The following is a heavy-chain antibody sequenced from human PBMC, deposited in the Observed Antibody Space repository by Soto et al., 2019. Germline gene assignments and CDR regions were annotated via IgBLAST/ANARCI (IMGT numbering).Heavy chain of an antibody. J-gene: IGHJ5*02. Sequence: TLSVTCTFSDGSISSGGYYWSWIRQHPGKGLEWSRQVHYSGIAYYNPCLKSRVTISVDRSKNQFSLKLSSVTAADTAVYYCGRENIVVVPAGIRNWFDPWGQGTMVTVSS. V-gene: IGHV4-31*03. CDR3: GRENIVVVPAGIRNWFDP. CDR2: VHYSGIA. D-gene: IGHD2-2*02. CDR1: DGSISSGGYY.